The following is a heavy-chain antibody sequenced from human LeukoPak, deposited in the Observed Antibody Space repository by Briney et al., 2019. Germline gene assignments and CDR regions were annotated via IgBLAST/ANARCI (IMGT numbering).Heavy chain of an antibody. Sequence: SETLSLTCTVSGGSISSGGYYWSWIRPHPGKGLEWIGYIYYSGSTYYNPSLKSRVTISVDTSKNQFSLKLSSVTAADTAVYYCAGASWRGAFDIWGQGTMVTVSS. V-gene: IGHV4-31*03. D-gene: IGHD3-3*01. J-gene: IGHJ3*02. CDR2: IYYSGST. CDR1: GGSISSGGYY. CDR3: AGASWRGAFDI.